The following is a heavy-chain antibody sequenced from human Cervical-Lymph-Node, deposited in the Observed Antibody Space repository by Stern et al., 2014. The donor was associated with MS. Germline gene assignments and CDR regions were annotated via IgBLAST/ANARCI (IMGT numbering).Heavy chain of an antibody. CDR3: TREVPVAGYCDY. CDR1: GYTFIDYY. D-gene: IGHD6-19*01. CDR2: LNPKSGAT. V-gene: IGHV1-2*06. J-gene: IGHJ4*02. Sequence: QEQLVQSGAEVKKPGASVRVSCQTSGYTFIDYYIHWVRQAPGQGLEWVGRLNPKSGATDDEQRLPGRVTMTRNTSISTAYLAVRTVKSYDTAVYYCTREVPVAGYCDYWGQGTLVTVS.